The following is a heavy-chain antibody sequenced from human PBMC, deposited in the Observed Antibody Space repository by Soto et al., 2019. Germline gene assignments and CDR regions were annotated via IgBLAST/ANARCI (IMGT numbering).Heavy chain of an antibody. CDR2: IIPIFGTA. V-gene: IGHV1-69*13. CDR3: ARDGVEMATIGMDV. Sequence: SVKVSCKASGGTFSSYAISWVRQAPGQGLEWMGGIIPIFGTANYAQKFQGRVTITADESTSTAYMELSSLRSEDTAVYYCARDGVEMATIGMDVWGQGTTVTVS. CDR1: GGTFSSYA. J-gene: IGHJ6*02. D-gene: IGHD5-12*01.